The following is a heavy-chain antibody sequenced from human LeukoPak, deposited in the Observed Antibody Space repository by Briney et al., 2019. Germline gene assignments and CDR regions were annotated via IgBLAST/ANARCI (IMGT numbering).Heavy chain of an antibody. J-gene: IGHJ4*02. Sequence: GGSLRLSCEASGFIFSTYGMHWVRQAPGKGLEWVAVIWYDGSNKYYADSVKGRFTISRDNSKNTLYLQMNSLRAEDTAVYYCAKDRGIAAAGTPFDYWGQGTLVTVSS. CDR3: AKDRGIAAAGTPFDY. CDR1: GFIFSTYG. V-gene: IGHV3-33*06. D-gene: IGHD6-13*01. CDR2: IWYDGSNK.